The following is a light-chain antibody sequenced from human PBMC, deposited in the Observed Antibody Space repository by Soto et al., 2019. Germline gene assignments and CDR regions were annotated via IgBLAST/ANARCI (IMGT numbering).Light chain of an antibody. CDR3: QQRSNWPPIT. Sequence: EIVLTPSPATLSLSPVERATLSCRASQSVNSYLAWYQQTPGQAPRLLIYDASNRATGIPARFSGSGSGTDFTLTISRLEPEDFAVYYCQQRSNWPPITFGQGTRREIK. J-gene: IGKJ5*01. CDR2: DAS. CDR1: QSVNSY. V-gene: IGKV3-11*01.